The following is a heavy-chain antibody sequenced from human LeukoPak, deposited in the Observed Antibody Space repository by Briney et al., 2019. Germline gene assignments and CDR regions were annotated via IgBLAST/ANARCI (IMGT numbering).Heavy chain of an antibody. CDR2: INAKNGDT. D-gene: IGHD1-26*01. CDR1: GYTFTGYY. CDR3: ARVTSGSYHY. J-gene: IGHJ4*02. Sequence: GASVTVSCKASGYTFTGYYLHWVRQAPGQGLEWMGWINAKNGDTEYAQKLQGRVTMTRDTSIRTAYMELTSLRYDDTAVDFCARVTSGSYHYGGQGTLVTVSA. V-gene: IGHV1-2*02.